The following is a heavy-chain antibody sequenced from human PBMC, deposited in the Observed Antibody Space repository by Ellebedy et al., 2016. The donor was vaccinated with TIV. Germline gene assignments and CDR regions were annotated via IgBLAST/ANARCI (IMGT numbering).Heavy chain of an antibody. V-gene: IGHV1-45*02. CDR2: ITPFKGDT. J-gene: IGHJ4*02. CDR1: GDTFTYRY. CDR3: ATSDCGSDCSFDF. D-gene: IGHD2-21*02. Sequence: AASVKVSCKASGDTFTYRYLHWVRQAPGQALEWMGWITPFKGDTAFAHKFQDRITLTRDKSITTAYMDLSSLRSEDTAMYYCATSDCGSDCSFDFWGQGTLVTVSS.